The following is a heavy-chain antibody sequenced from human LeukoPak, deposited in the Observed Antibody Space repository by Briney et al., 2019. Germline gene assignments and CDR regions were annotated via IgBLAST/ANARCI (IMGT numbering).Heavy chain of an antibody. V-gene: IGHV1-2*02. CDR2: INPNSGGT. J-gene: IGHJ4*02. CDR3: ARDLSQVAVAGRRDDY. CDR1: GYTFTGYH. Sequence: ASVKVSCKASGYTFTGYHMHWVRQAPGQGLEWMGWINPNSGGTNYAQKFQGRVTMTRDTSISTAYMELSRLRSDDTAVYYCARDLSQVAVAGRRDDYWGQGTLVTVSS. D-gene: IGHD6-19*01.